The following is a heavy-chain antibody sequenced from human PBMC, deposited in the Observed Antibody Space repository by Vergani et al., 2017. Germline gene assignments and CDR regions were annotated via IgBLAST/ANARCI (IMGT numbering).Heavy chain of an antibody. Sequence: QLQLQESGPGLVKPSETLSLTCTVSGGSISSSSYYWGWIRQPPGKGLEWIGSIYYSGSTYYNPSLKSRVTISVDTSKNQFSLKLSSVTAADTAVYYCARLGLLWFGELSAFDYWGQGTLVTVSS. J-gene: IGHJ4*02. D-gene: IGHD3-10*01. CDR3: ARLGLLWFGELSAFDY. CDR1: GGSISSSSYY. CDR2: IYYSGST. V-gene: IGHV4-39*01.